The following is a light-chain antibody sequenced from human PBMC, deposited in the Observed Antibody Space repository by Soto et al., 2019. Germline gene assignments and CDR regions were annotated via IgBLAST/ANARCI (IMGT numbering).Light chain of an antibody. CDR2: YDS. Sequence: SYELTQPPSVSVAPGKTARITCGGNNIGSKSVHWYQQKPGQAPVLVIYYDSDRPSGIPERFSGSNSGNTVTLTISRVEAGDEADYYCQVWDSSSDHPAVVFGGGTKLTVL. J-gene: IGLJ2*01. CDR1: NIGSKS. V-gene: IGLV3-21*04. CDR3: QVWDSSSDHPAVV.